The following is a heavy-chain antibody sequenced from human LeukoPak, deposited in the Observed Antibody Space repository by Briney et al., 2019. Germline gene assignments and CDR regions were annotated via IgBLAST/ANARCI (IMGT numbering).Heavy chain of an antibody. D-gene: IGHD3-3*01. Sequence: GSLRLSCAAFGFTLSSYAMNWVRQAPGKGLEWVSAISGSGAGTYYADFVKGRFTISRDNAKHMLYLQMNNLRAEDTAVYYCAKGRDFWSGPTYYYYMDVWGKGTTVTVSS. J-gene: IGHJ6*03. CDR2: ISGSGAGT. CDR1: GFTLSSYA. V-gene: IGHV3-23*01. CDR3: AKGRDFWSGPTYYYYMDV.